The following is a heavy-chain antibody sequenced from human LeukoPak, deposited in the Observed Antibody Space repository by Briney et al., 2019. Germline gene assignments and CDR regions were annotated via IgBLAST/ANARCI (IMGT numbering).Heavy chain of an antibody. Sequence: ASVRVSCTASGYTFTGYDINWVRQAPGQGLEWMGWMNPNGGNTGYAQKFQGRVTMTRNTSISTAYMELSSLRSEDTAVYYCARVKRRYYDSSGYEYYYYYGMDVWGQGNPVTVSS. CDR3: ARVKRRYYDSSGYEYYYYYGMDV. CDR1: GYTFTGYD. CDR2: MNPNGGNT. D-gene: IGHD3-22*01. V-gene: IGHV1-8*01. J-gene: IGHJ6*02.